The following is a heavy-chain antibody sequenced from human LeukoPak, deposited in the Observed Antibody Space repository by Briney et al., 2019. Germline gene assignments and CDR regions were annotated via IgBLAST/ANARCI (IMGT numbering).Heavy chain of an antibody. CDR2: ISVYNGNT. CDR1: GYTFTSYG. CDR3: ARDLYYDSSGYYYYYYYMDV. V-gene: IGHV1-18*01. J-gene: IGHJ6*03. Sequence: ASVKVSCKASGYTFTSYGISWVRQAPGQGLEWMGWISVYNGNTNYEQKLQGRVTMTTDTSTSTAYRELRSLRSDDTAVYYCARDLYYDSSGYYYYYYYMDVWGKGTTVTISS. D-gene: IGHD3-22*01.